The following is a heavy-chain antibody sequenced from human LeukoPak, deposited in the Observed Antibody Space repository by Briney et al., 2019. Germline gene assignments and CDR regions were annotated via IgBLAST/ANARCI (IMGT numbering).Heavy chain of an antibody. CDR3: ARRTYYDFWSGYHSSFDY. J-gene: IGHJ4*02. V-gene: IGHV4-39*01. D-gene: IGHD3-3*01. CDR2: IYYSGGT. CDR1: GGSISSSSYY. Sequence: PSEILSLTCTVSGGSISSSSYYWGWIRQPPGKGLEWIGSIYYSGGTYYNPSLKSRVTISVDTSKNQFSLKLSSVTAADTAVYYCARRTYYDFWSGYHSSFDYWGQGTLVTVSS.